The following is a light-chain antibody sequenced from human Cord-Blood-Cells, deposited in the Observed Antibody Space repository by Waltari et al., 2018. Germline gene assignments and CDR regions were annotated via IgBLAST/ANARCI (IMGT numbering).Light chain of an antibody. CDR3: QQYNNWPPLT. CDR1: QSVSNN. CDR2: GAS. V-gene: IGKV3-15*01. Sequence: EIVMTQSPATLSVSQGERATLSCRASQSVSNNFAWYQQKPGQAPRLLIYGASTRATSIPARFSGSWSGTEFTLTISSLQSEDFAVYYCQQYNNWPPLTFGGGTKVEIK. J-gene: IGKJ4*01.